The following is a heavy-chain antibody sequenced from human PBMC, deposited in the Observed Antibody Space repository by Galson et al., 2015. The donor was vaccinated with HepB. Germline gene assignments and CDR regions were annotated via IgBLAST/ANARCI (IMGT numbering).Heavy chain of an antibody. V-gene: IGHV3-20*01. CDR1: GFTFDDYG. D-gene: IGHD5-12*01. Sequence: SLRLSCAASGFTFDDYGMSWVRQAPGKGLEWVSGINWNGGSTGYADSVKGRFTISRDNAKNSLYLQMNSLRAEDTALYHCARDQNLYSGYEPVWYFDLWGHGTLVTVSS. CDR2: INWNGGST. J-gene: IGHJ2*01. CDR3: ARDQNLYSGYEPVWYFDL.